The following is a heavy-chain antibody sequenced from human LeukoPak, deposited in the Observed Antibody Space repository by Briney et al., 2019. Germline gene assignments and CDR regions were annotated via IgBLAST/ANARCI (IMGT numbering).Heavy chain of an antibody. CDR1: GFTVSSNF. CDR2: IYSGDNT. CDR3: ARGYSNLHNDSSGYYIDY. Sequence: GGSLRLSCAVSGFTVSSNFMSWVRQAPGKGPEWVSVIYSGDNTYYADSVKGRFTISRDNSKNTLYLQMNSLRAEDTAVYYCARGYSNLHNDSSGYYIDYWGQGTLVTVSS. D-gene: IGHD3-22*01. V-gene: IGHV3-53*01. J-gene: IGHJ4*02.